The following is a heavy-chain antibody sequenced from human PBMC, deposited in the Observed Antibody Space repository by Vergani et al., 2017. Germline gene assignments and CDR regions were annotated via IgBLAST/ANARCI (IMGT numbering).Heavy chain of an antibody. J-gene: IGHJ6*02. Sequence: QLVQSGAEVKKPGASVKVSCKASGFTFTSSAMQWVRQARGQRLEWIGWIVVGSGNTNYAQKFQERVTITRDMSTSTAYMELSSLRSEDTAVYYCAAGTAIGYYYGMDVWGQGTTVTVSS. CDR2: IVVGSGNT. D-gene: IGHD2-21*02. CDR3: AAGTAIGYYYGMDV. V-gene: IGHV1-58*02. CDR1: GFTFTSSA.